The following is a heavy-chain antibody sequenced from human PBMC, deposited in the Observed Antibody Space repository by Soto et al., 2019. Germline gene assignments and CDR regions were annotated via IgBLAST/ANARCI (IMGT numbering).Heavy chain of an antibody. CDR2: INPSGGST. CDR1: GYTFTSYY. CDR3: ARDKAVAGIGSYYGMDV. V-gene: IGHV1-46*01. Sequence: QVQLVQSGAEVKKPGASVKVSCKAPGYTFTSYYMHWVRQAPGQGLEWMGIINPSGGSTSYAQKFQGRVTMTRDTSTSTVYMELSSLRSEDTAVYYCARDKAVAGIGSYYGMDVWGQGTTVTVSS. D-gene: IGHD6-19*01. J-gene: IGHJ6*02.